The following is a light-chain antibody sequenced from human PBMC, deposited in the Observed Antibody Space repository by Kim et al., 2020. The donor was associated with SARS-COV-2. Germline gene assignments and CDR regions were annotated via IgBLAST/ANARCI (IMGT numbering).Light chain of an antibody. CDR3: QQTYTTAFT. V-gene: IGKV1-39*01. CDR1: QSIASY. J-gene: IGKJ3*01. Sequence: ASGGDRVTMSCRASQSIASYLNWYQQKPGKVPTLLIHGTSSLQSGVPSRFSGSGYGTDFTRAISSLQPEDFATYYCQQTYTTAFTFGPGTKVDIK. CDR2: GTS.